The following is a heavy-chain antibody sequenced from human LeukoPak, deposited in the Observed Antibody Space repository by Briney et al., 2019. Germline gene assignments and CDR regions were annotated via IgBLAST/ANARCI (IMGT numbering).Heavy chain of an antibody. CDR3: ARGGDSRGYYYPLFDY. CDR2: IYTSGST. V-gene: IGHV4-4*07. CDR1: GGSISSYY. J-gene: IGHJ4*02. Sequence: SETLSLTCTASGGSISSYYWSWIRQPAGKGLEWIGRIYTSGSTNYNPSLKSRVTMSVDTSKNQVSLKLSSVTAADTAVYYCARGGDSRGYYYPLFDYWGQGTLVTVSS. D-gene: IGHD3-22*01.